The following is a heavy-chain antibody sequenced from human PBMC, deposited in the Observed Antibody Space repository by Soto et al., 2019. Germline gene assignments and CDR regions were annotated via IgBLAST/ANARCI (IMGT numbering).Heavy chain of an antibody. CDR2: IRGSGGST. CDR3: ARQTNYWYFDL. V-gene: IGHV3-23*01. J-gene: IGHJ2*01. Sequence: EVQLLESGGGLVQPGGSLRLSCAASGFTFSSYAMSCVRQAPGKGLEWVSAIRGSGGSTYYADSVKGRFTISRDNSKNTLYLQMNSLSAEDTAVYYCARQTNYWYFDLWGRGTLVTVSS. D-gene: IGHD1-1*01. CDR1: GFTFSSYA.